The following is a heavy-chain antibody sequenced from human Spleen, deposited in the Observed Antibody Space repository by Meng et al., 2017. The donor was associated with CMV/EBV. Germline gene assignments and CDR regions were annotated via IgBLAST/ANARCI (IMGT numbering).Heavy chain of an antibody. J-gene: IGHJ4*02. D-gene: IGHD5-12*01. CDR2: ISYDGTNK. CDR1: GFTFSSYG. CDR3: ARVDNGYDLPFDY. Sequence: CAAYGFTFSSYGIHWVRQAPGKGLEWVALISYDGTNKYYADSVKGRFIISRDNSKNTLYLQMNSLRPEDMAVYYCARVDNGYDLPFDYWGQGTLVTVSS. V-gene: IGHV3-30*19.